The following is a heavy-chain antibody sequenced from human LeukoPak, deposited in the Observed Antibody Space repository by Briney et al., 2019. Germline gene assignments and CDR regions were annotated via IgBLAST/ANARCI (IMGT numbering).Heavy chain of an antibody. CDR2: ISYDGSNK. CDR3: AKAGYSSGGVFDY. J-gene: IGHJ4*02. Sequence: GGSLRLSCAASGFTLSSYGIHWVGQAPGKGLGWVAVISYDGSNKYYADSVKGRFTISRDNSKNTLYLQMNSLRAEDTAVYYCAKAGYSSGGVFDYWGQGTLVTVSS. V-gene: IGHV3-30*18. CDR1: GFTLSSYG. D-gene: IGHD6-19*01.